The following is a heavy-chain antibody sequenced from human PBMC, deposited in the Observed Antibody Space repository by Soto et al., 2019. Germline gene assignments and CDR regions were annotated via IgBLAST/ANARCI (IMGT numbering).Heavy chain of an antibody. J-gene: IGHJ4*02. Sequence: QVQLVQSGAEVRKPGASVTVSCKAGGYNFSDYYIQWVRQAPGQGLEYMGWISPKSGGAAHAQKFRVRVTMTRDTSFNLAYLHPSSLKSDHTAVYFCARGHRGLRCHLDSLGQGTLVTVSS. V-gene: IGHV1-2*02. CDR3: ARGHRGLRCHLDS. D-gene: IGHD2-8*01. CDR1: GYNFSDYY. CDR2: ISPKSGGA.